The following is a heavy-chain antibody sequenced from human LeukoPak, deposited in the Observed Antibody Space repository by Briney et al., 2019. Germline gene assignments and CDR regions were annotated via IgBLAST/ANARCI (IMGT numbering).Heavy chain of an antibody. J-gene: IGHJ6*03. Sequence: SVKASCKASGGTFSSYAISWVRQAPGQGLEWMGGIIPIFGTANYARKFQGRVTITADESTSTAYMELSSLRSEDTAVYYCARDLRSTMVRGVIAYYYYYMDVWGKGTTVTVSS. CDR1: GGTFSSYA. CDR2: IIPIFGTA. D-gene: IGHD3-10*01. V-gene: IGHV1-69*13. CDR3: ARDLRSTMVRGVIAYYYYYMDV.